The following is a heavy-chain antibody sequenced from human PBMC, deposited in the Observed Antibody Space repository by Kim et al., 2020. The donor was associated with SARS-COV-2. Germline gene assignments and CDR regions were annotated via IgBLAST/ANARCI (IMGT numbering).Heavy chain of an antibody. CDR1: GFTFSSYA. V-gene: IGHV3-23*01. J-gene: IGHJ4*02. CDR2: ISGSGGST. Sequence: GGSLRLSCAASGFTFSSYAMSWVRQAPGKGLEWVSAISGSGGSTYYADSVKGRFTISRDNSKNTLYLQMNSLRAEDTAVYYCATHYGDYVGYYFDYWGQGTLVTVSS. CDR3: ATHYGDYVGYYFDY. D-gene: IGHD4-17*01.